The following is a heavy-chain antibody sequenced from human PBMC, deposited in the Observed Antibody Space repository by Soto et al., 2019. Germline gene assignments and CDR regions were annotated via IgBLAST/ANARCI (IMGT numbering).Heavy chain of an antibody. J-gene: IGHJ4*02. CDR3: ATGPYSRGVGATNPSH. CDR1: GETFSDHY. V-gene: IGHV4-34*02. CDR2: ISRSGGT. D-gene: IGHD1-26*01. Sequence: QVQLQQWGAGLLKPSETLSLTCAVYGETFSDHYWTWIRQSPGKGLQWIGEISRSGGTNYSPSLQRRVIISADTSRNQFSLKLTSVTAADTAVYYCATGPYSRGVGATNPSHWGQGTLVTVSS.